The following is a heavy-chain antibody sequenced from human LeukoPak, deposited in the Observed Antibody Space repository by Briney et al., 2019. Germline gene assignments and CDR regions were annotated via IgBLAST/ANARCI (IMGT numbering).Heavy chain of an antibody. Sequence: ETLSLTCAVSGTSISPHYWSWIRQTPGKGLEWIGYIYSSGTTNYNPSLKSRVSMSVDTSKVQLSLTLSSVTAADTAVYYCARGGASFDYWGRGTLVTVSS. D-gene: IGHD1-26*01. V-gene: IGHV4-59*11. CDR1: GTSISPHY. J-gene: IGHJ4*02. CDR3: ARGGASFDY. CDR2: IYSSGTT.